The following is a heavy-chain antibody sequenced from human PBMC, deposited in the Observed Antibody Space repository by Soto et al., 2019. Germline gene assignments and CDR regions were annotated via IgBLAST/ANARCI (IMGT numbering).Heavy chain of an antibody. CDR1: GFVFRSYW. J-gene: IGHJ4*02. CDR2: INQDGSEK. V-gene: IGHV3-7*01. D-gene: IGHD6-19*01. CDR3: ARDGVAAGLYLDN. Sequence: VGSLRLSCAASGFVFRSYWMSWVRQAPGKGLEWVANINQDGSEKYYVDSVRGRFIISRDNAENSLYLQMNSLRAEDTALYYCARDGVAAGLYLDNWGQGTLVTVSS.